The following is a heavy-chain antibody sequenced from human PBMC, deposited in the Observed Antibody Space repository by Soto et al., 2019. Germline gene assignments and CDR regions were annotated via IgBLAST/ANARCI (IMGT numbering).Heavy chain of an antibody. V-gene: IGHV2-70*11. CDR2: IDWDDDK. CDR1: GFSLTTSGEC. Sequence: SGPTLVNPTQTLTVICSFSGFSLTTSGECVSWIRQPPGKALEWLARIDWDDDKYYTTSLKARLTISKDTSKSQVVLTMTNMDPADTATYYCAQIDCTQGYLVYWGQGTLVTVSS. J-gene: IGHJ4*02. D-gene: IGHD2-21*01. CDR3: AQIDCTQGYLVY.